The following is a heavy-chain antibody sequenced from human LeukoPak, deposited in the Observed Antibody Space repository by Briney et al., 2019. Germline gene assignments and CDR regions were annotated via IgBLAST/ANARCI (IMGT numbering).Heavy chain of an antibody. Sequence: GESLKISCKGSGYSFTSYWIGWVRQTPGKGLEWMGIIYPGDSDTRYSPSFQGQVTISADKSISTAYLQWSSLKASDTAMYYCAKLNYCSGSPYYFDYWGQGALVTVSS. CDR1: GYSFTSYW. V-gene: IGHV5-51*01. D-gene: IGHD3-10*01. CDR3: AKLNYCSGSPYYFDY. J-gene: IGHJ4*02. CDR2: IYPGDSDT.